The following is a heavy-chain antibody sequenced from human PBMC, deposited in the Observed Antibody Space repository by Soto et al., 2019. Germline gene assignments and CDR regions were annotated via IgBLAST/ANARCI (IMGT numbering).Heavy chain of an antibody. CDR3: AIARRGYRYGDS. CDR1: GYTFSDYG. J-gene: IGHJ4*02. Sequence: QVQLVQSGAEVQKPGASVRVSCKPSGYTFSDYGISWVRQAPGQGLEWMGWVNIYRGTTNYAQKFQGRLTMTTDTSTTTPYLALTSLTSDATAVYYCAIARRGYRYGDSWGQGPLVTVSS. D-gene: IGHD5-18*01. V-gene: IGHV1-18*01. CDR2: VNIYRGTT.